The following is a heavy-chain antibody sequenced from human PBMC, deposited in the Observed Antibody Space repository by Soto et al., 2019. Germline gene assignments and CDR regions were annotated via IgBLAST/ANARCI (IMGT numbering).Heavy chain of an antibody. CDR1: GGSFSGYY. J-gene: IGHJ6*03. V-gene: IGHV4-34*01. D-gene: IGHD3-10*01. Sequence: PSDTLSLTCAVYGGSFSGYYWSWIRQPPGKGLEWIGEINHSGSTNYNPSLKRRVTISVDTSKNQFSLKLSSVTAADTAVYYCARLGNYYGSGSYFHYYYMDVWGKGTTVTVSS. CDR3: ARLGNYYGSGSYFHYYYMDV. CDR2: INHSGST.